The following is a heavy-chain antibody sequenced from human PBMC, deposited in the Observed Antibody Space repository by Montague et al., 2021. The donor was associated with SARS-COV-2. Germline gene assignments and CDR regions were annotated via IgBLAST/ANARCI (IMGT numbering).Heavy chain of an antibody. D-gene: IGHD5-12*01. J-gene: IGHJ4*02. Sequence: SETLSLTCTVSGGSIVSSSYYWDWIRQPPGQRLEYIGSLYYSGRTFHNPSLKCRVTMSVDTSRHQFSLNLTSVTAADTARYFCARHGLRGYSGLDPGRHWGRGILVIVSS. CDR2: LYYSGRT. CDR1: GGSIVSSSYY. V-gene: IGHV4-39*01. CDR3: ARHGLRGYSGLDPGRH.